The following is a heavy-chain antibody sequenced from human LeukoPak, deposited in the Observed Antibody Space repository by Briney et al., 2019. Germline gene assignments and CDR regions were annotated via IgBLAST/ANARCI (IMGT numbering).Heavy chain of an antibody. CDR3: ARIRRAVAVGAFDI. CDR1: GFSLSTSGMC. V-gene: IGHV2-70*11. J-gene: IGHJ3*02. CDR2: IDWDDDK. Sequence: SGPALVKPTQTLTLTCTFSGFSLSTSGMCVSWIRQPPGKALEWLARIDWDDDKYYSTSLKTRLTISKDTSKNQVVLTMTNMDPVDTATYYCARIRRAVAVGAFDIWGQGTMVTVSS. D-gene: IGHD6-19*01.